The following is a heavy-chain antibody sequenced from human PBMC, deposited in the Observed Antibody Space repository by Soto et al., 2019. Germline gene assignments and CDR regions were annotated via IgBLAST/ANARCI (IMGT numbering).Heavy chain of an antibody. CDR3: ARGPGDSYCSGGSCYSTYYYGMDV. Sequence: QVQLVQSGAEVKKPGASVKVSCKASGYTFTSYDINWVRQATGQGLEWMGWMNPNSGNTGYAQKFQGRVTMTRNTSISTAYMELSSLRSEDTAVYYCARGPGDSYCSGGSCYSTYYYGMDVWGQGTTFTVSS. CDR1: GYTFTSYD. D-gene: IGHD2-15*01. V-gene: IGHV1-8*01. J-gene: IGHJ6*02. CDR2: MNPNSGNT.